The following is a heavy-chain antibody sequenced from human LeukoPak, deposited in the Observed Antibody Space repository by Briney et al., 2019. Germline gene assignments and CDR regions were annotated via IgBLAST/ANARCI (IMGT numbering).Heavy chain of an antibody. CDR3: AKGYNSGRLFDY. V-gene: IGHV3-30*02. CDR2: IRYDGSDK. Sequence: PGGSLRLSCAASGFTFSNYGMHWVRQAPGKGLEWVTFIRYDGSDKYYADSVKGRFTVSRDNSKNTLYLQMNSLRAEDAAVYYCAKGYNSGRLFDYRGQGTLVTVSS. CDR1: GFTFSNYG. D-gene: IGHD6-19*01. J-gene: IGHJ4*02.